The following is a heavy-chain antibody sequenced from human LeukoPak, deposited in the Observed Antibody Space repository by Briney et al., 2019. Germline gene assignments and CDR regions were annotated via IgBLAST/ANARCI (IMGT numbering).Heavy chain of an antibody. Sequence: SETLSLTCTVSGGSISSDDYYWNWIRQPPGKGLEWIGFIYYSGSTYSNPSLESRLIISVDTSKNQFSLNLRSVTAADTAVYYCARGRAGGVITNWFDPWGQGTLVTVSS. D-gene: IGHD3-10*01. V-gene: IGHV4-30-4*01. CDR2: IYYSGST. J-gene: IGHJ5*02. CDR1: GGSISSDDYY. CDR3: ARGRAGGVITNWFDP.